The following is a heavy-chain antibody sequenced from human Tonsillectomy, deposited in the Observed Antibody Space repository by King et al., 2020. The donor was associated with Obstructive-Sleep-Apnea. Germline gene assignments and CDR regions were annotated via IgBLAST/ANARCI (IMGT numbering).Heavy chain of an antibody. CDR2: IYYNGSP. CDR1: GGSISSNSYH. CDR3: ARDHRTYGDWGYAFDI. V-gene: IGHV4-39*07. J-gene: IGHJ3*02. D-gene: IGHD4-17*01. Sequence: LQLQESGPRLVKPSENLSLICTVSGGSISSNSYHWGWIRQSPGKGPEWIGSIYYNGSPDHNPSLKSRVTISVDTSKNQFSLMLSSVTAADTAVYYCARDHRTYGDWGYAFDIWGQGTMVTVSS.